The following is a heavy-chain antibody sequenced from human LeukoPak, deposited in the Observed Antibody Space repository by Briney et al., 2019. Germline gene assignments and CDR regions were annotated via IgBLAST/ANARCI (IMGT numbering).Heavy chain of an antibody. CDR2: ISGSGGST. CDR1: GFTFSSYA. CDR3: AKALGDDFWSGAPFDY. V-gene: IGHV3-23*01. J-gene: IGHJ4*02. D-gene: IGHD3-3*01. Sequence: GSLRLSCAASGFTFSSYAMSWVRQAPGKGLEWVSAISGSGGSTYYADSVKGRFTISRDNSKNTLYLQMNSLRAEDTAVYYCAKALGDDFWSGAPFDYWGQGTLVTVSS.